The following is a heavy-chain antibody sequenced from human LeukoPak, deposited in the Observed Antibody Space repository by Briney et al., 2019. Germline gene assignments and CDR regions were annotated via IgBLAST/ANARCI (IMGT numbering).Heavy chain of an antibody. CDR2: INHSGST. J-gene: IGHJ5*02. CDR1: GGSFSGYY. V-gene: IGHV4-34*01. D-gene: IGHD3-10*01. CDR3: ARGQGLWFGELHWLDP. Sequence: SETLSLTCAVYGGSFSGYYWSWIRQPPGKGLEWIGEINHSGSTNYNPSLKSRVTISVDTSKNQFSLKLSSVTAADTAVYYCARGQGLWFGELHWLDPWGQGTLVTVSS.